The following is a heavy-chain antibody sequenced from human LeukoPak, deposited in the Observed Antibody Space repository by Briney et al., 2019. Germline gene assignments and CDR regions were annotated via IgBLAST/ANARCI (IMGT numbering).Heavy chain of an antibody. J-gene: IGHJ4*02. CDR3: ARDEIPAVNFDY. V-gene: IGHV3-48*03. Sequence: PGGSLRLSCAASGFTFSSYEMNWVRQAPGKGLEWVSYISGSGSIIYYADSVKGRFTISRDNAKNSLYLQMNSLRAEDTAVYYCARDEIPAVNFDYWGQGTLVTVSS. CDR1: GFTFSSYE. D-gene: IGHD3-16*02. CDR2: ISGSGSII.